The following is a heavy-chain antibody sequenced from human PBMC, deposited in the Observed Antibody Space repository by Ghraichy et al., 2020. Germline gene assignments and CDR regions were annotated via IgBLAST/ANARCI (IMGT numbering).Heavy chain of an antibody. J-gene: IGHJ3*02. CDR2: IYYSGST. D-gene: IGHD3-16*01. Sequence: LTLTCTVSGGSISSGGYYWSWIRQHPGKGLEWIGYIYYSGSTYYNPSLKSRVTISVDTSKNQFSLKLSSVTAADTAVYYCARDVVGAEASGVQAFDIWGQGTMVTVSS. CDR1: GGSISSGGYY. CDR3: ARDVVGAEASGVQAFDI. V-gene: IGHV4-31*03.